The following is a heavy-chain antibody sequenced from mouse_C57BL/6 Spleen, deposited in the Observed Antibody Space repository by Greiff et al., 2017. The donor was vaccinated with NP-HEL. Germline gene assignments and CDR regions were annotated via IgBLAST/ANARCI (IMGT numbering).Heavy chain of an antibody. CDR2: ISDGGSYT. V-gene: IGHV5-4*01. CDR3: ARDQSSSYYFDY. Sequence: EVKLVESGGGLVKPGGSLKLSCAASGFTFSSYAMSWVRQTPEKRLEWVATISDGGSYTYYPDNVKGRFTISRDNAKNTLYLQLSHLKSEDTAMYYCARDQSSSYYFDYWGQGTTLTVSS. CDR1: GFTFSSYA. D-gene: IGHD1-1*01. J-gene: IGHJ2*01.